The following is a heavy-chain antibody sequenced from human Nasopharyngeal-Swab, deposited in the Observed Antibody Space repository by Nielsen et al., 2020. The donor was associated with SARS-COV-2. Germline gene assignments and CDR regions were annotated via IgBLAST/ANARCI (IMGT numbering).Heavy chain of an antibody. CDR2: ISAYNGNT. J-gene: IGHJ5*02. CDR3: ARDLSTRGLGWLSGPVGWFDP. CDR1: GYTFTSYG. D-gene: IGHD3-3*01. Sequence: ASVKVSCKASGYTFTSYGISWVRQAPGQGLEWMGWISAYNGNTNYAQKLQGRVTMTTDTSTSTAYMELRSLRSDDTAVYYCARDLSTRGLGWLSGPVGWFDPWGQGTLVTVSS. V-gene: IGHV1-18*01.